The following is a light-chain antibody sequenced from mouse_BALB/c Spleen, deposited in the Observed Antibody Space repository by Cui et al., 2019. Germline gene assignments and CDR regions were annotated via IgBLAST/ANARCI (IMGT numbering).Light chain of an antibody. CDR2: ATS. CDR3: QQWSSNPFT. V-gene: IGKV4-72*01. CDR1: PSVSY. Sequence: QIVLSQSPAILSASPGVKVTMTRRSSPSVSYMHWYQQKPGSSPKPWIYATSNLASSVPTRFSGSGSGTSYSLTISRVEAEDAATYYCQQWSSNPFTFSSGTKLEIK. J-gene: IGKJ4*01.